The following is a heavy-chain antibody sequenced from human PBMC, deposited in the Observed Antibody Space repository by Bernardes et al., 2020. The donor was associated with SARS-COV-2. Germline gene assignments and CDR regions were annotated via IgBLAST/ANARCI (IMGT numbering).Heavy chain of an antibody. D-gene: IGHD1-1*01. CDR3: ARGQGNSCDA. V-gene: IGHV1-8*02. CDR1: GYTFISYD. Sequence: ASVKVSCKASGYTFISYDIHWVRQTAGQGLEWMGWMKPDSGTTGYAPSFQGRVTMTRAASIDTANMELSRLTSEDTAVYYCARGQGNSCDAWGKGTPVIVAA. CDR2: MKPDSGTT. J-gene: IGHJ5*02.